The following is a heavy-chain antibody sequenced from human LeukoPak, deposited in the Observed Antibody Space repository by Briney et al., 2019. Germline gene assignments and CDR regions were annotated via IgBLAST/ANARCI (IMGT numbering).Heavy chain of an antibody. CDR3: ARVFRYKWNDGWFDP. J-gene: IGHJ5*02. V-gene: IGHV1-18*04. CDR1: GYTFNTYG. D-gene: IGHD1-1*01. CDR2: INAYNGNT. Sequence: GASVKVSCKASGYTFNTYGISWVRQAPGQGLEWMGWINAYNGNTNYAPKLQGRDTMTTDTSTSTAYMDLRSLRSDDTAVDYCARVFRYKWNDGWFDPWGQGTLVTVSS.